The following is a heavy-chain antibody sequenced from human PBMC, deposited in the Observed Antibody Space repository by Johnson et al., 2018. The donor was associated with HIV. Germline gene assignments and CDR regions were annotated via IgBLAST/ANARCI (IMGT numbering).Heavy chain of an antibody. V-gene: IGHV3-9*01. CDR2: LRWNSGSI. CDR3: ARIQYNFWSDPDAFDI. J-gene: IGHJ3*02. D-gene: IGHD3-3*01. Sequence: VQLVESGGGLVQPGRSLRLSCAASGFTFDDYAMHWVRQAPGKGLEWVSGLRWNSGSIGYADSVKGRFPLSRDNAKNSLYLQINSLRAEDTAVYYCARIQYNFWSDPDAFDIWGQGTIVIVSS. CDR1: GFTFDDYA.